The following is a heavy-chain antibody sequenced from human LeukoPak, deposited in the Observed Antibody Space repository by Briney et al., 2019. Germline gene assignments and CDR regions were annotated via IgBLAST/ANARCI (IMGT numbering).Heavy chain of an antibody. D-gene: IGHD3-3*01. Sequence: SETLSLTCAVYGGSFSGCYWSWIRQPPGKGLEWIGEINHSGSTNYNPSLKSRVTISVDTSKNQFSLKLSSVTAADTAVYYCARGPSRYYDFWSGYYSPFDYWGQGTLVTVSS. CDR3: ARGPSRYYDFWSGYYSPFDY. CDR1: GGSFSGCY. J-gene: IGHJ4*02. V-gene: IGHV4-34*01. CDR2: INHSGST.